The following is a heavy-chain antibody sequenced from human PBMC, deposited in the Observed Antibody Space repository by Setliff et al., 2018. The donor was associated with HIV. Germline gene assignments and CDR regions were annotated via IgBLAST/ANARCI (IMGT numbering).Heavy chain of an antibody. CDR1: GFTFSSYA. Sequence: PGGSLRLSCAASGFTFSSYAMHWVRQAPGKGLEWVAVISYDGSNKYYADSVKGRFTISRDNSKNTLYLQMNSLRAEDTAVYYCARTGSVGFFLWEQPLFDYWGQGTLVTVSS. V-gene: IGHV3-30-3*01. J-gene: IGHJ4*02. D-gene: IGHD1-26*01. CDR3: ARTGSVGFFLWEQPLFDY. CDR2: ISYDGSNK.